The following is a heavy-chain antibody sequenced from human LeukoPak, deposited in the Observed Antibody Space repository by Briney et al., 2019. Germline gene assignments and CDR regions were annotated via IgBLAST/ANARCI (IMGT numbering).Heavy chain of an antibody. J-gene: IGHJ4*02. CDR2: IKEDGTQR. D-gene: IGHD4-23*01. Sequence: PGGSLRLSCAASGFTFKNHWMAWVRLAPGKDLEWVAHIKEDGTQRYYVDSVKGRFTISRDDAKNSLYLQMNTLTDEDTAVYYCVRGGWELDYWGQGILVTVSS. CDR1: GFTFKNHW. V-gene: IGHV3-7*01. CDR3: VRGGWELDY.